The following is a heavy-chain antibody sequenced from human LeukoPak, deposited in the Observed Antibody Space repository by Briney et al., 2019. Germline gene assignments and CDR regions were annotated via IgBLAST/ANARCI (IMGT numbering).Heavy chain of an antibody. CDR1: GFTFSSYA. CDR2: INSDGSST. J-gene: IGHJ4*02. CDR3: AKDDRWLQFCC. D-gene: IGHD5-24*01. Sequence: GGSLRLSCAASGFTFSSYAMSWVRQAPGKGLVWVSRINSDGSSTSYADSVRGRFTISRDNSRNTVYLQMNSLRAEDTAVYYCAKDDRWLQFCCWGQGTLVTVSA. V-gene: IGHV3-23*01.